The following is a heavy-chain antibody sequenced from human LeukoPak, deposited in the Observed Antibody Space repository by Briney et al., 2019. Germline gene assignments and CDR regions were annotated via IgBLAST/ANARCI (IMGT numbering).Heavy chain of an antibody. D-gene: IGHD2-8*02. CDR2: IYYSGST. Sequence: PSETLSLTCTVSGGSISSSSYSWGWIRQPPGKGLEWIGSIYYSGSTYYNPSLKSRVTISVDTSKNQFSLKLSSVTAADTAVYYCARSRTGWFDPWGQGTLVTVSS. CDR3: ARSRTGWFDP. V-gene: IGHV4-39*07. CDR1: GGSISSSSYS. J-gene: IGHJ5*02.